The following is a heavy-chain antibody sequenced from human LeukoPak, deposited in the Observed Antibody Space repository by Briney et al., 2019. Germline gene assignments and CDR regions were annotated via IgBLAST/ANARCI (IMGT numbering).Heavy chain of an antibody. J-gene: IGHJ6*03. V-gene: IGHV4-39*01. Sequence: XXXTVXXGSXXXGXYYWGXXRXPXXKXXXXXXXMXYSGSTYYNPSLKSRVTISVHTSKTQFSLKLSSVTAADTAVYYCARRAEGDYSNSPGSDYYYYYHMDVWGKGTTVTVSS. CDR1: XGSXXXGXYY. CDR3: ARRAEGDYSNSPGSDYYYYYHMDV. D-gene: IGHD4-11*01. CDR2: MXYSGST.